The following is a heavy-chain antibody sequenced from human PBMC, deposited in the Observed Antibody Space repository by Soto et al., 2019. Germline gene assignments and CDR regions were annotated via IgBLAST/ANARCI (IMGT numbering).Heavy chain of an antibody. Sequence: PSETLSLTCTVSGGSVTNSSYYWGWIRQSPGKGLEWIGSVYYRGRSYSKSSVKSRVTISVDTSKNQFSLKLSSVTAADTAVYYCARHWRLAAALNWFDPWGQGTLVTVSS. CDR2: VYYRGRS. J-gene: IGHJ5*02. CDR3: ARHWRLAAALNWFDP. CDR1: GGSVTNSSYY. V-gene: IGHV4-39*01. D-gene: IGHD6-13*01.